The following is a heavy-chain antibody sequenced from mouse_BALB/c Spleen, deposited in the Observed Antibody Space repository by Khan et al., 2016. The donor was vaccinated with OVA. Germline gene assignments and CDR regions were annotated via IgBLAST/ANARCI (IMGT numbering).Heavy chain of an antibody. J-gene: IGHJ1*01. Sequence: VQLQESGPGLVAPSQSLSITCTVSGFSLTSFGVNWVRQPPGKGLEWLGMIWGDGSTDYNSRLKSRLSISKDKSKSQVFLKMNSLQTDDTARYYWARYDYDVGFHVWGAGTTVTVSS. CDR3: ARYDYDVGFHV. D-gene: IGHD2-4*01. CDR2: IWGDGST. V-gene: IGHV2-6-7*01. CDR1: GFSLTSFG.